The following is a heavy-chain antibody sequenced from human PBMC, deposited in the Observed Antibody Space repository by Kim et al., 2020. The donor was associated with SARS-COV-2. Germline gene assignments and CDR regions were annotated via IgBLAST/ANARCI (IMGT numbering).Heavy chain of an antibody. CDR2: IIPILGIA. Sequence: SVKVSCKASGGTFSSYAISWVRQAPGQGLEWMGRIIPILGIANYAQKFQGRVTITADKSTSTAYMELSSLRSEYTAVYYCARGVMGVGANAFDIWGQGT. CDR3: ARGVMGVGANAFDI. V-gene: IGHV1-69*04. D-gene: IGHD1-26*01. J-gene: IGHJ3*02. CDR1: GGTFSSYA.